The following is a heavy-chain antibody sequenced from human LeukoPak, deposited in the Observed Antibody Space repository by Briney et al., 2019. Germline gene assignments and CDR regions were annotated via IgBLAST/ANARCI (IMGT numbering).Heavy chain of an antibody. D-gene: IGHD3-16*02. CDR2: IYTSGST. J-gene: IGHJ4*02. CDR1: GGSISSYY. V-gene: IGHV4-4*07. CDR3: ARTYYDYVWGSYRPMDYFDY. Sequence: KPSETLSLTCTVSGGSISSYYWSWIRQPAGKGLEWIGRIYTSGSTNYNPSLKSRVTMSVDTSKNQFSLKLSSVTAADTAVYYCARTYYDYVWGSYRPMDYFDYWGQGTLVTVSS.